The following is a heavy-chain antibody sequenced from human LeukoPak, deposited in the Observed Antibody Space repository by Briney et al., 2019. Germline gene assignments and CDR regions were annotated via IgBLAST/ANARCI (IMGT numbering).Heavy chain of an antibody. CDR3: AREGKQQLTLDY. D-gene: IGHD6-13*01. V-gene: IGHV3-21*01. CDR2: ISSSSYI. J-gene: IGHJ4*02. CDR1: GFTLSSYS. Sequence: GGSLRLSCAASGFTLSSYSMNWVRQAPGKGLEWVSSISSSSYIYYADSVKGRFTISRDNAKNSLYLQMNSLRAEDTAVYYCAREGKQQLTLDYWGQGTLVTVSS.